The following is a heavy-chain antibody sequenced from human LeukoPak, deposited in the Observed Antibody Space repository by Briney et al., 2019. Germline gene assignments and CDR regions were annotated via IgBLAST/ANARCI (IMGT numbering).Heavy chain of an antibody. V-gene: IGHV3-74*01. CDR1: GNYW. Sequence: GGSLRLSCAASGNYWMHWVRQAPGKGLVWVSHINSDGSWTSYADSVKGRFTISKDNAKNTVYLQMNSLRAEDTAVYYCVSSYETYWGRGTLVTVSS. CDR2: INSDGSWT. J-gene: IGHJ4*02. D-gene: IGHD3-22*01. CDR3: VSSYETY.